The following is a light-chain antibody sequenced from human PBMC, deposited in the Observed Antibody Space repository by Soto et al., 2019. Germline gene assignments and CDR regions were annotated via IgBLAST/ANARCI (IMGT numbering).Light chain of an antibody. CDR1: QGISNW. J-gene: IGKJ2*01. V-gene: IGKV1-12*01. CDR3: KQANSFPPT. Sequence: DIQMTQSPSSVSASVGDRVTITCRASQGISNWLAWYQQKPGKAPNLLIFAASSLKSGVPSRFSGSGSGTDFTLTISDLHPEAFSTYYCKQANSFPPTFGQGTKLEIK. CDR2: AAS.